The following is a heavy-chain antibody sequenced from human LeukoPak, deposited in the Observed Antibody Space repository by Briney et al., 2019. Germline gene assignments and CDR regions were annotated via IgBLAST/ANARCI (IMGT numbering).Heavy chain of an antibody. CDR2: INPIFGIA. CDR3: ARYYYDSSGYYHISAFDI. J-gene: IGHJ3*02. V-gene: IGHV1-69*04. D-gene: IGHD3-22*01. CDR1: GGTFSSYA. Sequence: SVKVSCKASGGTFSSYAISWVRQAPGQGLEWMGRINPIFGIANYAHKFQGRVTITAEKSTSTAYMELSSLRSEDTAMYYCARYYYDSSGYYHISAFDIWGQGTMVTVSS.